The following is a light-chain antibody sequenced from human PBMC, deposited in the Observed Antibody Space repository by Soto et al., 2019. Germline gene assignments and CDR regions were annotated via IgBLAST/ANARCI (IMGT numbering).Light chain of an antibody. Sequence: VMTQSPATLSVSPGERATLSCRASLSISYNLAWYQQKPGQAPMLLIYSASTRATAIPARFSGSASGTEFTLTISSLQSEDFAVYYCQQYNEWPLTFGGGTKVETK. V-gene: IGKV3-15*01. CDR3: QQYNEWPLT. CDR2: SAS. J-gene: IGKJ4*01. CDR1: LSISYN.